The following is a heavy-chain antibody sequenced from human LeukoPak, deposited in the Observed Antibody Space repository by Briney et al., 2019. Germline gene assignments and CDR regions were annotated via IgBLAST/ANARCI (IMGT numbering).Heavy chain of an antibody. D-gene: IGHD1-1*01. Sequence: GASVKVSCKTSGYTFTSFGLSWWRQGPGQGLEWVGWISPYNGNTHYAQKLQGRVTVTTDTSTSTAYMEMTSLRSDDTAVYFCARSDWNGEDFWGQGTLVTVSS. J-gene: IGHJ4*02. V-gene: IGHV1-18*01. CDR2: ISPYNGNT. CDR3: ARSDWNGEDF. CDR1: GYTFTSFG.